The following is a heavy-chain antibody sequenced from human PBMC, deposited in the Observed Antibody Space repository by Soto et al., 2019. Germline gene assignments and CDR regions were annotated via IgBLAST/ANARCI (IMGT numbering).Heavy chain of an antibody. CDR2: IYYSGST. CDR1: GGSISSYY. CDR3: ARESYCSSGSCVVY. J-gene: IGHJ4*02. D-gene: IGHD2-15*01. Sequence: PSETLSLTCTVPGGSISSYYWSWIRQPPGKGLEWSGYIYYSGSTNSNPSLTSRVTISVDTSKNQFSPKLSSVTAADTAVYYCARESYCSSGSCVVYWGKGTLVTVSS. V-gene: IGHV4-59*01.